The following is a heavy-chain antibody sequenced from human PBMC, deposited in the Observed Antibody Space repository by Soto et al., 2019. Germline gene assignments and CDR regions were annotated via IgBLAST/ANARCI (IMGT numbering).Heavy chain of an antibody. CDR2: IYYTGST. Sequence: PSETLSLTCTVSGGSINSGGYYWNWIRQHPGKGLEWIGYIYYTGSTSYNPSLKSRVTMSVDTSKNQFSLTLSSVTAADTAMYYCARQGSTVDYWGQGTMVTVSP. CDR1: GGSINSGGYY. V-gene: IGHV4-31*03. J-gene: IGHJ4*02. D-gene: IGHD2-2*01. CDR3: ARQGSTVDY.